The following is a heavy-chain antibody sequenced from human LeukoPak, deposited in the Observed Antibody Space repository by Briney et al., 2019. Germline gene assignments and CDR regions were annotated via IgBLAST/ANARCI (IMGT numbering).Heavy chain of an antibody. CDR1: GGSFSGYY. J-gene: IGHJ4*02. V-gene: IGHV4-34*01. Sequence: SETLSLTCAVYGGSFSGYYWSWIRQPPGKGLEWIGEINHSGSTNYNPSLKSRVTISVDTSKNQFSLKLSSVTAADTAVYYCARVPRYDSSGYLDYWGQGTLVTVSS. CDR2: INHSGST. CDR3: ARVPRYDSSGYLDY. D-gene: IGHD3-22*01.